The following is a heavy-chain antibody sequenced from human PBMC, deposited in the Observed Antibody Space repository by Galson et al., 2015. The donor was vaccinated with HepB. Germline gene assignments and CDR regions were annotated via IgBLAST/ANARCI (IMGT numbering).Heavy chain of an antibody. CDR1: GGTFSSYA. Sequence: SVKVSCKASGGTFSSYAISWVRQAPGQGLEWMGGIIPILGIANYAQKFQGRVTITADKSTSTAYMELSSLRSEDTAVYYCASQDIVATVFDYWGQGTLVTVSS. CDR2: IIPILGIA. D-gene: IGHD5-12*01. CDR3: ASQDIVATVFDY. J-gene: IGHJ4*02. V-gene: IGHV1-69*10.